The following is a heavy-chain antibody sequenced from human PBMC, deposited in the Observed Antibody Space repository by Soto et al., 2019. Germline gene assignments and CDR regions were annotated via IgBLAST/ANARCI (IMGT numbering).Heavy chain of an antibody. CDR3: ARGYPYSNSSIWPFDY. J-gene: IGHJ4*02. V-gene: IGHV4-59*01. CDR2: IYYSGST. D-gene: IGHD6-6*01. Sequence: SETLSLTCTVSGGSISSYYWSWIRQPPGKGLEWIGYIYYSGSTNYNPSLKSRVTISVDTSKNQFSLKLSSVTAADTAVYYCARGYPYSNSSIWPFDYWGQGTLVTVSS. CDR1: GGSISSYY.